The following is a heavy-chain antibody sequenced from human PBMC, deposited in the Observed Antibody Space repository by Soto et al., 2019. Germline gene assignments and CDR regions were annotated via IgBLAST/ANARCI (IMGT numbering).Heavy chain of an antibody. Sequence: PSETLSLTCTVSGGSISSYYWSWIRQPPGKGLEWIGYIYYSGSTNYNPSLKSRVTISVDTSKNQFSLKLSSVTAADTAVYYCARDKSGRGYDNYYGMDVWGQGTTVTVSS. D-gene: IGHD5-12*01. J-gene: IGHJ6*02. CDR3: ARDKSGRGYDNYYGMDV. CDR2: IYYSGST. CDR1: GGSISSYY. V-gene: IGHV4-59*01.